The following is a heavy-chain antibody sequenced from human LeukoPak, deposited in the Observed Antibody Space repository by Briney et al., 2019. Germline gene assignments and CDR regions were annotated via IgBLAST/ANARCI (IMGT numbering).Heavy chain of an antibody. J-gene: IGHJ4*02. CDR3: ARDESSSFPFDY. D-gene: IGHD6-6*01. CDR1: GFTFSDYY. Sequence: GGSLRLSCAASGFTFSDYYMSWIRQAPGKGLEWVSYISSSGSTIYYADSVKGRFTISRDNAKKSLYLQMNSLRAEDTAVYYCARDESSSFPFDYWGQGTLVTVSS. V-gene: IGHV3-11*04. CDR2: ISSSGSTI.